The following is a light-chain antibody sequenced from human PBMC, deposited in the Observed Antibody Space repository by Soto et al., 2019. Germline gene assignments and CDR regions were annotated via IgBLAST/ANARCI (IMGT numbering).Light chain of an antibody. CDR1: QSIGGW. CDR2: EAS. CDR3: QQYSTYPVT. V-gene: IGKV1-5*03. J-gene: IGKJ1*01. Sequence: DLQMTQSPSTLSASVGDRVTITCRASQSIGGWLAWYQRNPGRAPKLLIYEASTLESGVPLRFSGSGSGTEFTLTISSLQPDDFASYYCQQYSTYPVTFGQGTKVEIK.